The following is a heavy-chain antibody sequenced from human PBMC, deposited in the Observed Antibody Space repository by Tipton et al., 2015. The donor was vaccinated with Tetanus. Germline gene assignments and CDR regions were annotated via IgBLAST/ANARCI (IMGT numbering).Heavy chain of an antibody. CDR1: GDAFSRFA. CDR3: ARGERERRQDYYYGLDV. V-gene: IGHV1-69*01. D-gene: IGHD1-26*01. Sequence: QLVQSGAEVKKPGSSVTVSCKTSGDAFSRFALSWVRQAPGQGIEWMGGIIADFGIAKYAQKFQGRIRISAEESNSTVYLVLNSLRSEDTAVYFCARGERERRQDYYYGLDVWGQGTTVTVSS. CDR2: IIADFGIA. J-gene: IGHJ6*02.